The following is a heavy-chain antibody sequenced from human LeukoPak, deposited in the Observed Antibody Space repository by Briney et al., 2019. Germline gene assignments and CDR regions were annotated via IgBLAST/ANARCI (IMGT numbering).Heavy chain of an antibody. J-gene: IGHJ4*02. V-gene: IGHV3-66*01. CDR3: ASPKGDDSSGYYYDYFDY. CDR1: GFTVSSNY. CDR2: IYSGGST. Sequence: GGSLRLSCAASGFTVSSNYMSWVRQAPGKGLEWVSVIYSGGSTYYADSVKGRFTISRDNSKNTLYLQMNSLRAEDTAVYYCASPKGDDSSGYYYDYFDYWGQGTLVTVSS. D-gene: IGHD3-22*01.